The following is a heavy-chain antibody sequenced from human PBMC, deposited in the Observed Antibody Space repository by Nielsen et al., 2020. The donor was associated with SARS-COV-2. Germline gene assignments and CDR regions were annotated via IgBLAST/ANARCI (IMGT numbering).Heavy chain of an antibody. CDR2: IYWNDNK. CDR1: GFSLSTSGVG. J-gene: IGHJ3*02. CDR3: AHRIEKITMIVVVDAFDI. V-gene: IGHV2-5*01. D-gene: IGHD3-22*01. Sequence: SGPTLVKPTQTLTLTCTFSGFSLSTSGVGVGWIRQPPGKALEWLALIYWNDNKRYSPSLKSRLTITKDTSKNQVVLTMTNMDPVDTATYYCAHRIEKITMIVVVDAFDIWGQGTMVTVSS.